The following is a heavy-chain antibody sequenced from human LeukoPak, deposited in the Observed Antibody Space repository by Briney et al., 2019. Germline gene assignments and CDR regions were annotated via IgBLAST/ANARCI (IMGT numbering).Heavy chain of an antibody. CDR2: ISSSSSYI. V-gene: IGHV3-21*01. CDR3: ARDRYGRPMGYYFDY. J-gene: IGHJ4*02. CDR1: GFTFSSYS. Sequence: GGSLRLSCAASGFTFSSYSMNWVRQAPGKGLEWVSSISSSSSYIYYADSVKGRFTISRDNAKNSLYLQMNSLRAEGTAVYYCARDRYGRPMGYYFDYWGQGTLVTVSS. D-gene: IGHD3-9*01.